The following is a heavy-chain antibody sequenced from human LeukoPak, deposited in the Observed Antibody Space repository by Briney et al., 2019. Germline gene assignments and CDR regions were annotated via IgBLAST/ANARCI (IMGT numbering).Heavy chain of an antibody. CDR3: ARALSGSPAVFDS. D-gene: IGHD1-26*01. CDR1: SGSISGYY. Sequence: SETLSLTCAVSSGSISGYYWNWIRQPPGKGLEWLGFRYYSGATNYNPPLRGRVTISVDRSKSQLSLKETSVTAADTAVYYCARALSGSPAVFDSWGQGTLVSVSS. J-gene: IGHJ4*02. CDR2: RYYSGAT. V-gene: IGHV4-59*08.